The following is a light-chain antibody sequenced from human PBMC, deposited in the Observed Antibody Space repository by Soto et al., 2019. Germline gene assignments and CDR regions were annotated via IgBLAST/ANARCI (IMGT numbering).Light chain of an antibody. J-gene: IGKJ5*01. Sequence: EIVLTHSQPTLALSRLDRGTLXYRASQSVSSYLAWYQQKPGQAPRLLIYDASNRATGIPARFSGSGSGTDFTLTISSLEPEDFGVYYCQQYGSSHTFGQGTRLEIK. CDR3: QQYGSSHT. CDR1: QSVSSY. CDR2: DAS. V-gene: IGKV3-11*01.